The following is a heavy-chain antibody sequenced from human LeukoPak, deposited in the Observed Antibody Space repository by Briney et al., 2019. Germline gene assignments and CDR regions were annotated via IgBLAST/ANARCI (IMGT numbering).Heavy chain of an antibody. V-gene: IGHV4-59*11. CDR3: TRGITGHYRSLGGFAFDI. J-gene: IGHJ3*02. Sequence: PSETLSLTCTVSGASITQHYWSWIRQPPGKGLEYIGYFYYDGSTNYTSSVRSRVTILVDTSKNQFTLNLRSVSAADTAKYYCTRGITGHYRSLGGFAFDIWSQGTMVAVSS. D-gene: IGHD3-16*01. CDR2: FYYDGST. CDR1: GASITQHY.